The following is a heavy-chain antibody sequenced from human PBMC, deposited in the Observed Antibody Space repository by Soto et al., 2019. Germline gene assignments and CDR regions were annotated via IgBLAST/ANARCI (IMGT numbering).Heavy chain of an antibody. CDR2: ISGPASTT. J-gene: IGHJ5*01. CDR1: GFSFSSYA. V-gene: IGHV3-23*01. D-gene: IGHD3-10*01. Sequence: EEQLLESGGGLVQPGGSLRLSCAASGFSFSSYAMSWVRQAPGKGLEWVSLISGPASTTYYADSVQGRFTISRDNSKNTVDLQMDSLRAEDTAIYFCARGFYAGKSNWFESWGQGTLVIVSS. CDR3: ARGFYAGKSNWFES.